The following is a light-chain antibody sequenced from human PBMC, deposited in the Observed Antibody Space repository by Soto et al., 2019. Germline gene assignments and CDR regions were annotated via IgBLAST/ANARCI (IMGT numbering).Light chain of an antibody. CDR2: GAS. CDR1: QSLSSSY. V-gene: IGKV3-20*01. Sequence: ETVLTQSPGTLSLSPGERSTLSCLASQSLSSSYLAWYQQKPGQAPRLLIYGASTRATDITDRFSGSASGTDFTLSISRLEPEDFAVYYCQQYGSAPITFGQGTKVDIK. CDR3: QQYGSAPIT. J-gene: IGKJ1*01.